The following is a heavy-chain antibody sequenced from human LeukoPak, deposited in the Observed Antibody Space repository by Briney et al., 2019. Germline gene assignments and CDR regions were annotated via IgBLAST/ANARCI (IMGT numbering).Heavy chain of an antibody. V-gene: IGHV1-8*01. CDR3: ARGTPPNKSGFLALWFGELSPSYYYYYYMDV. J-gene: IGHJ6*03. Sequence: GPVKVSCKASGYTFTSYDINWVRQATGQGLEWMGWMNPNSGNTGYAQKFQGRVTMTRNTSISTAYMELSSLRSGDTAVYYCARGTPPNKSGFLALWFGELSPSYYYYYYMDVWGKGTTVTVSS. CDR1: GYTFTSYD. D-gene: IGHD3-10*01. CDR2: MNPNSGNT.